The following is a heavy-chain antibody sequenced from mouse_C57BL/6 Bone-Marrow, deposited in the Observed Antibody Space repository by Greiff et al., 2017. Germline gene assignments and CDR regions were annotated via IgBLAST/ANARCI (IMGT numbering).Heavy chain of an antibody. CDR1: GFSLTSYA. CDR2: IWPGGGT. Sequence: QVQLQQSGPGLVAPSPCLSLTCTVSGFSLTSYAISWVRQPPGKGLEWLGVIWPGGGTTYNSDLISSLSSSKDNTKSQVLLKMNSLQTDDTARYYCARIYYYGSSYFDDWGTGTTVTVSS. CDR3: ARIYYYGSSYFDD. J-gene: IGHJ1*03. D-gene: IGHD1-1*01. V-gene: IGHV2-9-1*01.